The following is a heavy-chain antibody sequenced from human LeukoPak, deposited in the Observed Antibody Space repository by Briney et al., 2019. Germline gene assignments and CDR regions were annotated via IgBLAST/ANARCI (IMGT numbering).Heavy chain of an antibody. CDR3: ARATTYFYGSVTYDWFDP. V-gene: IGHV3-74*01. CDR2: IESDGST. D-gene: IGHD3-10*01. J-gene: IGHJ5*02. CDR1: GFTFSSYW. Sequence: GGTLRLSCAASGFTFSSYWMHWVRHTPGKGLVWVSRIESDGSTIYADSVGGRFTISRDNAKNMVYLQMNSLRAEDTAMYYCARATTYFYGSVTYDWFDPWGQGTLVTVSS.